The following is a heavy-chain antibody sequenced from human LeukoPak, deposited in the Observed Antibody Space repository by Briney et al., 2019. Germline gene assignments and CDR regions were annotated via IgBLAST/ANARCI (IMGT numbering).Heavy chain of an antibody. Sequence: SETLSLTCAVYGGSFSGYYWSWIRQPPGKGLEWLGEINHSGSTNYNPSLKSRVTISVDTSKNQFSLKLSSVTAADTAVYYCAIDGGNHSYFPYYYYGMDVWGQGTTVTVSS. CDR2: INHSGST. V-gene: IGHV4-34*01. J-gene: IGHJ6*02. D-gene: IGHD4-23*01. CDR3: AIDGGNHSYFPYYYYGMDV. CDR1: GGSFSGYY.